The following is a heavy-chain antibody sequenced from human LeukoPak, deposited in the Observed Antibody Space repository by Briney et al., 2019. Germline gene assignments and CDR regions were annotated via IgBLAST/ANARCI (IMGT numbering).Heavy chain of an antibody. CDR1: GHTFTTYG. Sequence: SVKVSCKASGHTFTTYGITWVRQAPGQGLEWMGRIIPILGIANYAQKFQGRVTITADKSTSTAYMELSSLRSEDTAVYYCARDYGGNARFDPWGQGTLVTVSS. CDR3: ARDYGGNARFDP. CDR2: IIPILGIA. V-gene: IGHV1-69*04. D-gene: IGHD4-23*01. J-gene: IGHJ5*02.